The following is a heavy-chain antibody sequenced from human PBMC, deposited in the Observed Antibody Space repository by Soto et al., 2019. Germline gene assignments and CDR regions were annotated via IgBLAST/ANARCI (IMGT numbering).Heavy chain of an antibody. J-gene: IGHJ4*02. D-gene: IGHD4-17*01. CDR1: GGSFSGYY. Sequence: PSETLSLTCAVYGGSFSGYYWSWIRQPPGKGLEWIGEVNHSGSTNYNPSLKSRVTISVDTSKNQFSLKLSFVTAADTAVYYCARADGDYDYFDYWGQGTLVTVSS. V-gene: IGHV4-34*01. CDR3: ARADGDYDYFDY. CDR2: VNHSGST.